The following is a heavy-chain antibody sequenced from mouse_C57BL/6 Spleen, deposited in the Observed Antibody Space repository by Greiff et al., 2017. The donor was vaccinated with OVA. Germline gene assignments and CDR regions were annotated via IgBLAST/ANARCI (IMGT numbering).Heavy chain of an antibody. CDR2: INPSTGGT. Sequence: VQLKQSGPELVKPGASVKISCKASGYSFTGYYMNWVKQSPEKSLEWIGEINPSTGGTTYNQKFKAKATLTVDKSSSTAYMQLKSLTSEDSAVYYCASSVLLRAWFAYWGKGTLVTVSA. D-gene: IGHD1-1*01. J-gene: IGHJ3*01. V-gene: IGHV1-42*01. CDR1: GYSFTGYY. CDR3: ASSVLLRAWFAY.